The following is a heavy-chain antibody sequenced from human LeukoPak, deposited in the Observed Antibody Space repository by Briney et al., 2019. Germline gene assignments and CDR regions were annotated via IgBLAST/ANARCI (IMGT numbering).Heavy chain of an antibody. D-gene: IGHD3-22*01. V-gene: IGHV3-33*01. Sequence: GGSLRLSCEAAGFTFSTNGMHWVRQAPGKGLEWVAHVWYDGGNRYYADSVKGRFTTSRDNSKSTLYLQMDSLRAEDTAMYHCARGTWSSGSFYYFDHWGQGTLVTVSS. J-gene: IGHJ4*02. CDR2: VWYDGGNR. CDR3: ARGTWSSGSFYYFDH. CDR1: GFTFSTNG.